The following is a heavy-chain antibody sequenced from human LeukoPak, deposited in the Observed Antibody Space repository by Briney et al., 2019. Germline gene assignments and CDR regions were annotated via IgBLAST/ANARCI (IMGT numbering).Heavy chain of an antibody. CDR2: IKQDGSEK. J-gene: IGHJ4*02. CDR3: AGGAGWLVDY. CDR1: GTTFSRYW. Sequence: GGSLRLSCEAAGTTFSRYWMNWVRQAPGKGLEWVANIKQDGSEKYYVDSVKGRFTISRDNAKNSLYLQMNSLRAEDAAVYYCAGGAGWLVDYWGQGTLVTVSS. D-gene: IGHD6-19*01. V-gene: IGHV3-7*03.